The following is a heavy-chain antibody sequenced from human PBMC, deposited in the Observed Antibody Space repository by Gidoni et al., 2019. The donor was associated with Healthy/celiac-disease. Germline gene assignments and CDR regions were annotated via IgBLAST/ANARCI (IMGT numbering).Heavy chain of an antibody. CDR1: GGSISSSNW. Sequence: QVQLQESGPGLVKPSGTLSLTCAVSGGSISSSNWWSWVRQPPGKGLEWIGEIYHSGSTNYNPSLKSRVTISVDKSKNQFSLKLSSVTAADTAVYYCARDCSGGSCYPDYYYYGMDVWGQGTTVTVSS. V-gene: IGHV4-4*02. D-gene: IGHD2-15*01. CDR2: IYHSGST. CDR3: ARDCSGGSCYPDYYYYGMDV. J-gene: IGHJ6*02.